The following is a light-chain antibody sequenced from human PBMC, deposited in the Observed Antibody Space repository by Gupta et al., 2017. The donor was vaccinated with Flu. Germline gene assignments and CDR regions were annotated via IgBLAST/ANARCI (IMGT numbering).Light chain of an antibody. J-gene: IGLJ1*01. CDR1: SSDVGNSDY. V-gene: IGLV2-14*01. Sequence: QFALTQPASVSGSPGPSITISCTGTSSDVGNSDYVSWYQQDSGKAPKLLIYDVSNRPSGVSSRFSGSKSGNTASLTISGLQAEDETDYYCSSYTSTTTFYVFGTGTKVTVL. CDR3: SSYTSTTTFYV. CDR2: DVS.